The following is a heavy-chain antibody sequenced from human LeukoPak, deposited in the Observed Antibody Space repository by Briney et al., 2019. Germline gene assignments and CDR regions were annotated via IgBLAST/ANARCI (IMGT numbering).Heavy chain of an antibody. V-gene: IGHV3-33*01. D-gene: IGHD6-13*01. CDR2: IWYDGSSK. CDR3: ARDYGRSWYFTDY. CDR1: GFTFSSYG. Sequence: GGSLRLSCAASGFTFSSYGMHWVRQAPGKGLEWLSVIWYDGSSKNYADSVKGRFTISRDNTKNTLYLQMSSLRAEDTAVYYCARDYGRSWYFTDYWGQGTLVSVSS. J-gene: IGHJ4*02.